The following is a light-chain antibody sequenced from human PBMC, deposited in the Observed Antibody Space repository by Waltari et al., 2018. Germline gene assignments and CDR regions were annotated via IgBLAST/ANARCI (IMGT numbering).Light chain of an antibody. CDR1: QTLFRSSDTRNH. CDR2: WTS. V-gene: IGKV4-1*01. J-gene: IGKJ4*01. CDR3: QQYFDIPT. Sequence: DIVMTQSPVSLAVSLGERATINCKSSQTLFRSSDTRNHLAWYQQRPGQPPNLLSYWTSTRESGVPARFSAGGSGTDFTLTISSLQAEDVAVYYCQQYFDIPTFGGGTKVEIK.